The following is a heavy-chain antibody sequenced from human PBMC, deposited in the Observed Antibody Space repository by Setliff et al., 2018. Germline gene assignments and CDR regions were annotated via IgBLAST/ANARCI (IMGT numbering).Heavy chain of an antibody. V-gene: IGHV4-39*07. CDR2: IYYSGST. Sequence: PSETLSLTCTVSGGSLNSYYWGWIRQPPGKGLEWIGSIYYSGSTYYNPSLKSRVTISVDTSKNQFSLKLSSVTAADTAVYYCARERMYYNFWSGYSDYWGQGTLVTVS. D-gene: IGHD3-3*01. CDR1: GGSLNSYY. J-gene: IGHJ4*02. CDR3: ARERMYYNFWSGYSDY.